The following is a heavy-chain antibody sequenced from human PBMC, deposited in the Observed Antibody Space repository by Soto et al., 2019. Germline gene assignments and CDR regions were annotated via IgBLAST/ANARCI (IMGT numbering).Heavy chain of an antibody. J-gene: IGHJ5*01. CDR1: GGSMSSVGYY. CDR2: IHYSGST. CDR3: ARSNYNYFDS. V-gene: IGHV4-31*03. D-gene: IGHD4-4*01. Sequence: SETLSLTCTVSGGSMSSVGYYWTWIRQHPGKGLEWIGYIHYSGSTYYNPSLKSRVTISVDTSKKQFSLKLSSVTAADTAVYYCARSNYNYFDSWGQGTLVTVSS.